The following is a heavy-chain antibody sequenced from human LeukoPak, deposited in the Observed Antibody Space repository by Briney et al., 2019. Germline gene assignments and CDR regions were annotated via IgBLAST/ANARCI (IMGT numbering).Heavy chain of an antibody. J-gene: IGHJ3*02. CDR2: ISASGGGT. CDR1: GFTFNSYA. CDR3: AKGGTPDYDMMVGVEDSFDM. Sequence: GGSLRLSCAASGFTFNSYAMTWVRQAPGKELEWVSSISASGGGTYYADSVKGRFTISRDNSRNTLSVEMSALTVEDTDVYYCAKGGTPDYDMMVGVEDSFDMWGRGTKVIVSS. V-gene: IGHV3-23*01. D-gene: IGHD3-9*01.